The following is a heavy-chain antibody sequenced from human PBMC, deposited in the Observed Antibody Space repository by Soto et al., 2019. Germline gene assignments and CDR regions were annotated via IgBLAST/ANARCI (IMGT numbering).Heavy chain of an antibody. D-gene: IGHD5-18*01. CDR2: ISAYNGDT. CDR1: WYTFTMFV. J-gene: IGHJ1*01. Sequence: ASVKVAFKASWYTFTMFVIILFLDAPVQGLEWMGWISAYNGDTNYAQKLQGRVTMTTDTSTSTAYMELGSLRSDDTAFYYCARDRGWLTPTKTQIDHWGKGTLV. CDR3: ARDRGWLTPTKTQIDH. V-gene: IGHV1-18*04.